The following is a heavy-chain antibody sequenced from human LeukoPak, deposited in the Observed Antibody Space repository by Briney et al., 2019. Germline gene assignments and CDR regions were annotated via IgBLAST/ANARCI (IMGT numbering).Heavy chain of an antibody. Sequence: GESLKISCKGSGYTFTSYWIGWVRQMPGKGLEWMAIIYPDDSDTRYSPSFQGQVTISADKSISTAYLQWSSLKASDTAMYYCARPGTSGDYRTEFDYWGQGTLVTVSS. CDR1: GYTFTSYW. V-gene: IGHV5-51*01. CDR2: IYPDDSDT. J-gene: IGHJ4*02. D-gene: IGHD4-17*01. CDR3: ARPGTSGDYRTEFDY.